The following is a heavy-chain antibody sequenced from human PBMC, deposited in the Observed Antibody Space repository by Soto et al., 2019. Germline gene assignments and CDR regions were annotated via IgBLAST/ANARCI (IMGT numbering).Heavy chain of an antibody. D-gene: IGHD2-15*01. V-gene: IGHV1-69*01. J-gene: IGHJ5*02. CDR3: ARDIVVVVAATPGWFDP. CDR1: GGTFSSYA. CDR2: IIPIFGTA. Sequence: QVQLVQSGAEVKKPGSSVTVSCKASGGTFSSYAISWVRQAPGQGLEWMGGIIPIFGTANYAQKFQGRVTITADESTSTAYMELSSLRSEDTAVYYCARDIVVVVAATPGWFDPWGQGTLVTVSS.